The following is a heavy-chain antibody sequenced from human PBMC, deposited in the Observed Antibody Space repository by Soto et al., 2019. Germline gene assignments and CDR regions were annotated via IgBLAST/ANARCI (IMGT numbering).Heavy chain of an antibody. CDR3: AVNLGYSYGVPVDY. Sequence: ASETLSLTCAVCGGSFSGYYWSWIRQPPGKGLEWIGEINHSGSTNYNPSLKSRVTISVDTSKNQFSLKLSSVTAADTAVYYCAVNLGYSYGVPVDYWGQGTLVTVSS. CDR2: INHSGST. CDR1: GGSFSGYY. V-gene: IGHV4-34*01. J-gene: IGHJ4*02. D-gene: IGHD5-18*01.